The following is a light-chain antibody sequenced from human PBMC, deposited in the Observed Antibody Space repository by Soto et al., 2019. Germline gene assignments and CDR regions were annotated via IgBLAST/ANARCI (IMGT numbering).Light chain of an antibody. J-gene: IGKJ2*01. CDR3: QQYDNLPPYT. CDR2: DAS. CDR1: QDIRNR. Sequence: DSQMIQSPSSLSASVGDRVTITCQASQDIRNRLNWYQQKPGKAPKLLIYDASNLETGVPSRFSGSGSGTDFTFTISSLQPEDIATYYCQQYDNLPPYTFGQGTKLEIK. V-gene: IGKV1-33*01.